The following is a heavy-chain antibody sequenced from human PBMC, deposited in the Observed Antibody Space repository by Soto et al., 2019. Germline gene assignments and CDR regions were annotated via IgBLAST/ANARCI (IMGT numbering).Heavy chain of an antibody. J-gene: IGHJ4*02. CDR2: ISYDGSNK. D-gene: IGHD3-22*01. CDR3: AKEEDSSGYYYGY. Sequence: PGGSLRLSCAASGFTFSSYGMHWVRQAPGKGLEWVAVISYDGSNKYYADSVKGRFTISRDNSKNTLYLQMNSLRAEDTAVYYCAKEEDSSGYYYGYWGQGTLVTVSS. V-gene: IGHV3-30*18. CDR1: GFTFSSYG.